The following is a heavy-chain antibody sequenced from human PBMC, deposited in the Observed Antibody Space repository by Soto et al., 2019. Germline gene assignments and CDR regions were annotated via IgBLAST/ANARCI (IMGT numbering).Heavy chain of an antibody. V-gene: IGHV3-49*04. D-gene: IGHD5-18*01. CDR2: IRSKAYGGTT. J-gene: IGHJ4*02. CDR1: VCTFGDYA. Sequence: SLRLSCTSSVCTFGDYAMSWVRESPGKWLEWVGFIRSKAYGGTTEYAASVKGRFTISRDDSKSIAYLQMNSLKTEDTAVYYCTRGGDVDTDMTELEYWGQETLVSVSS. CDR3: TRGGDVDTDMTELEY.